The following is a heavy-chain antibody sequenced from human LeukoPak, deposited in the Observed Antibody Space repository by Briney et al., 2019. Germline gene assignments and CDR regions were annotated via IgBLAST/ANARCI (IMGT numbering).Heavy chain of an antibody. CDR3: ASYSYYGGLP. CDR2: IYYSGSP. V-gene: IGHV4-39*01. D-gene: IGHD4-23*01. Sequence: SETLSLTRTFSGGSLSSSSYYWGWIRHPPGKGLEWIGSIYYSGSPYYNPSLKSRVTISVDTSKIQFSLKLLSVTAADMSVYYCASYSYYGGLPWGQGPLVTVSS. CDR1: GGSLSSSSYY. J-gene: IGHJ5*02.